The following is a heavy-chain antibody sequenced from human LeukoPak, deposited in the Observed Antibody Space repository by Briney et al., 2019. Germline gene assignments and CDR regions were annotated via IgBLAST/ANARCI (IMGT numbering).Heavy chain of an antibody. CDR3: ARETPCGGDCYSSH. Sequence: ASVKVSCKASGGTFSSYAISWVRQAPGQGLEWMGGIISIFGTANYAQKFQGRVTITTDESTSTAYMELSSLRSGDTAVYYCARETPCGGDCYSSHWGQGTLVTVSS. CDR2: IISIFGTA. V-gene: IGHV1-69*05. D-gene: IGHD2-21*02. J-gene: IGHJ4*02. CDR1: GGTFSSYA.